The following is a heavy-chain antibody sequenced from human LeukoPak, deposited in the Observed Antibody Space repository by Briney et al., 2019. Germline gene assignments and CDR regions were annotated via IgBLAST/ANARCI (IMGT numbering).Heavy chain of an antibody. J-gene: IGHJ4*02. D-gene: IGHD5-18*01. V-gene: IGHV3-23*01. CDR2: IYENGGTT. CDR1: GFTFRSHA. CDR3: ARGYPAMVSAPDY. Sequence: GGSLRLSCVGSGFTFRSHAMSWVRQAPEKGLEFVSGIYENGGTTYYADSVKGRFTISRDNSKNTLYLQMNSLRAEDTAVYYCARGYPAMVSAPDYWGQGTLVTVSS.